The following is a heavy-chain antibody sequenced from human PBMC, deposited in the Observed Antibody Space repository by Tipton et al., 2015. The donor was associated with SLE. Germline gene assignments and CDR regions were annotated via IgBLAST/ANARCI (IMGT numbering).Heavy chain of an antibody. CDR3: ARDAVLYGMDV. CDR2: IYSSGST. V-gene: IGHV4-30-2*01. J-gene: IGHJ6*02. Sequence: TLSLTCAVYGGSISSSSSYYWSWIRQPPGKRLEWIGYIYSSGSTNYNPSLKSRVTISVDRSKNQFSLRLSSVTAADTAVYYCARDAVLYGMDVWGQGTTVTVSS. CDR1: GGSISSSSSYY.